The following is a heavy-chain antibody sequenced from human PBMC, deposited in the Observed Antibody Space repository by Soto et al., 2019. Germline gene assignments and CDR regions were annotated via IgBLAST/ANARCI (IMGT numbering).Heavy chain of an antibody. CDR3: AKGDRGLTARAFDS. V-gene: IGHV3-9*01. CDR1: GFTFDAYA. Sequence: EVQLVESGGGLVQPGRSLRLSCAASGFTFDAYAMHWVRQAPGKGLEWVSGITLNSGSTGYADSVKGRFIISRDNAKNSLYLQMNSLRAEDTALYYWAKGDRGLTARAFDSWGQGTLVTVSS. CDR2: ITLNSGST. D-gene: IGHD6-6*01. J-gene: IGHJ4*02.